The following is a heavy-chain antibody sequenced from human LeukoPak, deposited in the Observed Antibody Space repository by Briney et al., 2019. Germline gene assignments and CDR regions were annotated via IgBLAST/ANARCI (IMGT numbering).Heavy chain of an antibody. CDR2: INPNSGGT. Sequence: ASVKISCKASRYTFTDYYIDWVRQAPGQGLEWMGRINPNSGGTNYVQKFQGRVTMTSDTSISTVYMELSRLRSDDTAVYYCARDASIAAAYGMDVWGQGTTVTVSS. V-gene: IGHV1-2*06. CDR3: ARDASIAAAYGMDV. D-gene: IGHD6-13*01. J-gene: IGHJ6*02. CDR1: RYTFTDYY.